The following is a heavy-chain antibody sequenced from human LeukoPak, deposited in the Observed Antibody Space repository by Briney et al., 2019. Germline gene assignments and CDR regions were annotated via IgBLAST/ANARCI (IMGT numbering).Heavy chain of an antibody. CDR1: GFTFKLYW. CDR2: INDDGSDT. V-gene: IGHV3-74*01. J-gene: IGHJ3*02. Sequence: GGSLRLSCAASGFTFKLYWMHWVRQVPGKRPVWVSRINDDGSDTIYADSVRGRFTISRDDAKNTVYLQMNNLRAEDTAVYYCARDGDLHSTTGVFDMWGQGTMVTVSS. CDR3: ARDGDLHSTTGVFDM. D-gene: IGHD7-27*01.